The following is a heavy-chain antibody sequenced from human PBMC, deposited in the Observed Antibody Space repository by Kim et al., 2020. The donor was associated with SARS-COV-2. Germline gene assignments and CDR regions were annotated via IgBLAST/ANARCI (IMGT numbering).Heavy chain of an antibody. CDR3: ARGTYGGWLDP. D-gene: IGHD4-17*01. V-gene: IGHV1-3*01. Sequence: ASVKVSCKASGYIFTGDAMHWARQAPGQSLEWMGWIYPSNGDTKSSQKLQGRVTFTSDTSASTVYMELNNLRSEDTAVYFCARGTYGGWLDPWGQGTLVT. CDR1: GYIFTGDA. J-gene: IGHJ5*02. CDR2: IYPSNGDT.